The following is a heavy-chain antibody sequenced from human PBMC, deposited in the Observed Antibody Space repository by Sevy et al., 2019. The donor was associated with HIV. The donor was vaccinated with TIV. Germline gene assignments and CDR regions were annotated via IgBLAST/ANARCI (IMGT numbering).Heavy chain of an antibody. J-gene: IGHJ4*02. V-gene: IGHV1-2*02. D-gene: IGHD3-22*01. CDR2: INPNSGGT. CDR3: AKTYYYDRSGHTPHY. CDR1: GYSFTGYY. Sequence: ASVKVSCKASGYSFTGYYIHWVRQAPGQGLEWMGWINPNSGGTSYAQNFQGRVTMTRDTSISTAYIELSSLRSDDKAVYYCAKTYYYDRSGHTPHYWGQGTLVTVSS.